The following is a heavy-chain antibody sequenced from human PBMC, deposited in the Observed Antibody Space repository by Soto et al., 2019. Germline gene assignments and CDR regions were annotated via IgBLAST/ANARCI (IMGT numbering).Heavy chain of an antibody. CDR2: IDPTDSYT. J-gene: IGHJ4*02. V-gene: IGHV5-10-1*01. CDR1: GYSFTTYW. CDR3: ARLTLAQDSSGYHTFDY. D-gene: IGHD3-22*01. Sequence: VESLKISCQASGYSFTTYWISLVRQMPGKGLECMGRIDPTDSYTDYGPSFEGHVTMSVDRSINTAYLEWSSLKASDSAMYYCARLTLAQDSSGYHTFDYWGLGTLVTVSS.